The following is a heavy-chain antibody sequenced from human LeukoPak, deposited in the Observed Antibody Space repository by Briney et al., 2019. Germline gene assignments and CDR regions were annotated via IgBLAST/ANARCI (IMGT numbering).Heavy chain of an antibody. V-gene: IGHV3-33*01. J-gene: IGHJ4*02. CDR3: ATPLGYCSSTSCSYFIY. D-gene: IGHD2-2*01. CDR2: IWYDGSNK. Sequence: PGGSLRLSCAASGFTFSSYGMHWVRQAPGKGLEWVAVIWYDGSNKYYADSVKGRFTISRDNSKNTLYLQMNSLRAEDTAVYYCATPLGYCSSTSCSYFIYWGQGTLVTVSS. CDR1: GFTFSSYG.